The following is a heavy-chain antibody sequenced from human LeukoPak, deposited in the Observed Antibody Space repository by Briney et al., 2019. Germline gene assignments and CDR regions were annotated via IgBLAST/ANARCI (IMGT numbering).Heavy chain of an antibody. Sequence: PLETLSLTCTVSGGSISSYYWSWIRQPPGKGLEWIGYIYYSGSTNYNPSLKSRVTISVDTSKNQFSLKLSSVTAADTAVYYCARNRRPDYWGQGTLVTVSS. CDR3: ARNRRPDY. V-gene: IGHV4-59*01. D-gene: IGHD3-16*02. CDR2: IYYSGST. J-gene: IGHJ4*02. CDR1: GGSISSYY.